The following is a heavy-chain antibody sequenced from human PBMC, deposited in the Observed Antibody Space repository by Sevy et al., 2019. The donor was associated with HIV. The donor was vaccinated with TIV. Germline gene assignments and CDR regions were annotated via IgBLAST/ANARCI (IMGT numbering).Heavy chain of an antibody. CDR2: ITSSGDTT. V-gene: IGHV3-23*01. D-gene: IGHD3-22*01. Sequence: GGSLRLSCAVSGFTFGNYVMSWVRQAPGKGLEWVSSITSSGDTTYYTDSVKGRFTISRDNSKNTLYLQMNSLRAEDTAVYFCAKEQGYYYDRTGEYYFDYWGQGTLVTVSS. J-gene: IGHJ4*02. CDR1: GFTFGNYV. CDR3: AKEQGYYYDRTGEYYFDY.